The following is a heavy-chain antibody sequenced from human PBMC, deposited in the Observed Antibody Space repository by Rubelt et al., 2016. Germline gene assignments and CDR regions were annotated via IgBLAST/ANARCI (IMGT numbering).Heavy chain of an antibody. J-gene: IGHJ4*02. CDR3: AKGHSNLDY. V-gene: IGHV3-23*01. CDR1: GFTYTYSS. Sequence: ASGFTYTYSSMTWVRQAPGKGLEWVSAISGNGGSTYYADSVRGRFTISRDNSRNTLYLQMNSLRAEDTAVYYCAKGHSNLDYWGQGTLVTVSS. CDR2: ISGNGGST. D-gene: IGHD6-13*01.